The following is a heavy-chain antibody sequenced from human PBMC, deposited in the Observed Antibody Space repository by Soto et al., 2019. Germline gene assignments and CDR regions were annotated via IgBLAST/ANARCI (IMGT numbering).Heavy chain of an antibody. CDR1: GGTFSSYA. V-gene: IGHV1-69*13. J-gene: IGHJ4*02. CDR3: ARRPYYYDSSGYYDY. D-gene: IGHD3-22*01. Sequence: SVKVSCKASGGTFSSYAISWVRQAPGQGLEWMGGIIPIFGTANYAQKFQGRVTITADESTSTAYMELSSLRSEDTAVYYCARRPYYYDSSGYYDYWGQGTLVTVSS. CDR2: IIPIFGTA.